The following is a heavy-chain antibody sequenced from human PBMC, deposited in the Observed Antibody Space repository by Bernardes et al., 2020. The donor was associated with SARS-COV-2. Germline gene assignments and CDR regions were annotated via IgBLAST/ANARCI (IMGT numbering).Heavy chain of an antibody. Sequence: GGSLRLSCAASGFTFSSYAMSWVRQAPGKGLEWVSAISGSGGSTYYADSVKGRFTISRDNSKNTLYLQMNSLRAEDTAVYYCAKDTRITMIVVVITTYAFDSWGQGTMVTVSS. D-gene: IGHD3-22*01. CDR1: GFTFSSYA. V-gene: IGHV3-23*01. CDR3: AKDTRITMIVVVITTYAFDS. J-gene: IGHJ3*02. CDR2: ISGSGGST.